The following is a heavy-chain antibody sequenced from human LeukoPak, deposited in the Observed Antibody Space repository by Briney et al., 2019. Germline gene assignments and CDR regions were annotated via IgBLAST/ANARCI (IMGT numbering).Heavy chain of an antibody. CDR1: GFTFSSYG. CDR2: ISYDGSNK. J-gene: IGHJ4*02. CDR3: AKVSESNYDFLTGYYTPYYFDY. Sequence: GGSLRLSCAASGFTFSSYGMHWVRQAPGKGLEWVAVISYDGSNKYYADSVKGRFTISRDNSKNMLYLQMNSLRAEDTAVYYCAKVSESNYDFLTGYYTPYYFDYWGQGTLVTVSS. V-gene: IGHV3-30*18. D-gene: IGHD3-9*01.